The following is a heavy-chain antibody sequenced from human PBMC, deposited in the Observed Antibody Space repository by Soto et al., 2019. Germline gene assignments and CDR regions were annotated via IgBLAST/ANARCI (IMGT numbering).Heavy chain of an antibody. Sequence: PSETLSLTCTVSGGSISSYYWSWIRQPPGKGLEWIGYIYYSGSTNYNPSLKSRVTISVDTSKNQFSLKLSSVTAADTAVYYCARQAYYDFWSGYYNFDPWGQGTLVTVSS. V-gene: IGHV4-59*08. D-gene: IGHD3-3*01. CDR1: GGSISSYY. CDR3: ARQAYYDFWSGYYNFDP. J-gene: IGHJ5*02. CDR2: IYYSGST.